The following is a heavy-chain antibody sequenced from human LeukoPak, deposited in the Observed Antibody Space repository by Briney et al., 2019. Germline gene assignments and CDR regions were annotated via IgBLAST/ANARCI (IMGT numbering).Heavy chain of an antibody. Sequence: GGSLRLSCAVSGFTVSSNYMSWARQAPGKGLEWVSVIYSGGTTYYADSVKGRFTISRDNSKKTLYLQMNSLRAEDTAVYYCARAVDIVATTPFDIWGQGTMVTVTS. D-gene: IGHD5-12*01. V-gene: IGHV3-66*01. CDR2: IYSGGTT. CDR1: GFTVSSNY. J-gene: IGHJ3*02. CDR3: ARAVDIVATTPFDI.